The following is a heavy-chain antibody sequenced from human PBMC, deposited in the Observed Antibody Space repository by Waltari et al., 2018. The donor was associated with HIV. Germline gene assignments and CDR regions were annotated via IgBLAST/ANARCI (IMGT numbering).Heavy chain of an antibody. D-gene: IGHD6-19*01. J-gene: IGHJ5*02. CDR1: GNSISSSSYY. CDR2: IYHSGST. CDR3: ARHSEFEDYSPSWYWFDP. Sequence: QLQLQESGPRLVKPSETLSLTCTVSGNSISSSSYYWRWPRQPPGKGPEWIGSIYHSGSTYYNPSLKSRVTISVATSKNQFSLKLSSVTAADTAVYYCARHSEFEDYSPSWYWFDPWGQGTLVTVSS. V-gene: IGHV4-39*01.